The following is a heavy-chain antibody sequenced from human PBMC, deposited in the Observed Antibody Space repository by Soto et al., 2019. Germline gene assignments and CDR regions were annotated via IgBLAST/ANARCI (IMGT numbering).Heavy chain of an antibody. Sequence: PGESLKISCKGSGYSFTSYWIGWVRQMPGKGLEWMGIIYPGDSDTRYSPSFQGQVTISADKSISTAYLQWSSLKASDTAMYYCPSPILGAGTPGDSFVIWGQVTMVTVS. CDR1: GYSFTSYW. CDR3: PSPILGAGTPGDSFVI. V-gene: IGHV5-51*01. CDR2: IYPGDSDT. D-gene: IGHD1-26*01. J-gene: IGHJ3*02.